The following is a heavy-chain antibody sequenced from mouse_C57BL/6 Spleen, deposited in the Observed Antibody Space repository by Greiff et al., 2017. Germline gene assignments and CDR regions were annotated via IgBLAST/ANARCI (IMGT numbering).Heavy chain of an antibody. CDR1: GYTFTSYW. D-gene: IGHD1-1*01. V-gene: IGHV1-55*01. Sequence: QVQLQQPGAELVKPGASVKMSCKASGYTFTSYWITWVKQRPGQGLEWIGDIYPGSGSTNYNEKFKSKATLTVDTSSSTDYMQLSRLTSEDSAVYYCARGDYYGSSYPTPPAYWGQGTLVTVSA. J-gene: IGHJ3*01. CDR2: IYPGSGST. CDR3: ARGDYYGSSYPTPPAY.